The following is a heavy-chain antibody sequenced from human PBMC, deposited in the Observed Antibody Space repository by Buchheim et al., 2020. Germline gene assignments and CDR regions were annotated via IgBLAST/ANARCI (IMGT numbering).Heavy chain of an antibody. CDR1: GGSISSSSYY. CDR3: ARISGSYWY. V-gene: IGHV4-39*07. D-gene: IGHD1-26*01. Sequence: QLQLQESGPGLVKPSETLSLTCTVSGGSISSSSYYWGWIRQRPGKGREWIGSIYCSGSTSYNPSRKSGVTISEDTSKKHVSLKLSSVTAADTAVYYCARISGSYWYWGQGTL. J-gene: IGHJ4*02. CDR2: IYCSGST.